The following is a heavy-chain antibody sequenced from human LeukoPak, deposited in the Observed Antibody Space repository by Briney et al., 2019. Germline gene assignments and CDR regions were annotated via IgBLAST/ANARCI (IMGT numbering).Heavy chain of an antibody. V-gene: IGHV4-38-2*02. Sequence: SETLSLTCTVSGYSISSGYYWGWIRQPPGKGLEWIGSIYHSGRTYYNPSLKSRVTISVDTSKNQFSLKLSSVTAADTAVYYCARETKYYGSGSYYLRGYYYYYMDVWGKGTTVTISS. CDR1: GYSISSGYY. CDR2: IYHSGRT. J-gene: IGHJ6*03. CDR3: ARETKYYGSGSYYLRGYYYYYMDV. D-gene: IGHD3-10*01.